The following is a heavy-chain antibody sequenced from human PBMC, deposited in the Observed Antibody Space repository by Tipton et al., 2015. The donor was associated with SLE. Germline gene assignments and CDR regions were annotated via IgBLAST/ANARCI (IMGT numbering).Heavy chain of an antibody. V-gene: IGHV4-39*07. Sequence: LRLSCTVSGGSISSSSYYWGWIRQPQGKGLEWIGSIYYSGSTNYNPSLKSRVTISVDTSKNQFSLKLSSVTAADTAVYYCARSYGDYRDYYGMDVWGQGTTVTVSS. CDR2: IYYSGST. CDR1: GGSISSSSYY. J-gene: IGHJ6*02. D-gene: IGHD4-17*01. CDR3: ARSYGDYRDYYGMDV.